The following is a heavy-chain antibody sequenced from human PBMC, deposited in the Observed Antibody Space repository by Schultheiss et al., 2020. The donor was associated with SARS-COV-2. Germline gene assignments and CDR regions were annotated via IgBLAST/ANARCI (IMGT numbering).Heavy chain of an antibody. CDR3: ARVDSSSLFDYYYYYGMDV. CDR1: GYTFTGYY. J-gene: IGHJ6*02. D-gene: IGHD6-13*01. CDR2: INPSGGST. Sequence: ASVKVSCKVSGYTFTGYYMHWVRQAPGKGLEWMGIINPSGGSTSYAQKFQGRVTMTRDTSTSTVYMELSSLRSEDTAVYYCARVDSSSLFDYYYYYGMDVWGQGTTVTVSS. V-gene: IGHV1-46*01.